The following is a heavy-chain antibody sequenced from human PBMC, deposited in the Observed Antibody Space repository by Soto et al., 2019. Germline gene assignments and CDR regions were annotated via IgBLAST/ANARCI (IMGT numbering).Heavy chain of an antibody. Sequence: SETLSLTCTVSGGSISSGGYYWSWIRQHPGKGLEWIGYIYYSGSTYYNPSLKSRVTISVDTSKNQFSLKLSSVTAADTAVYYCARGDYYDSSGYGLFSTPPTRYNWFDPWGQGTLVTVSS. J-gene: IGHJ5*02. V-gene: IGHV4-31*03. CDR2: IYYSGST. CDR1: GGSISSGGYY. CDR3: ARGDYYDSSGYGLFSTPPTRYNWFDP. D-gene: IGHD3-22*01.